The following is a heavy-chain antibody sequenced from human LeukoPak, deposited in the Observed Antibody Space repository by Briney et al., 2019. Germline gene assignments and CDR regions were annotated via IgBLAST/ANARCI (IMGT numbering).Heavy chain of an antibody. CDR3: ARNGYSYGPRQYYFDY. CDR2: IYYSGST. V-gene: IGHV4-61*05. J-gene: IGHJ4*02. D-gene: IGHD5-18*01. Sequence: SETLSLTCTVSGGSISSSSYYWGWIRQPPGKGLEWIGYIYYSGSTNYNPSLKSRVTISVDTSKNQFSLKLSSVTAADTAVYYCARNGYSYGPRQYYFDYWGQGTLVTVSS. CDR1: GGSISSSSYY.